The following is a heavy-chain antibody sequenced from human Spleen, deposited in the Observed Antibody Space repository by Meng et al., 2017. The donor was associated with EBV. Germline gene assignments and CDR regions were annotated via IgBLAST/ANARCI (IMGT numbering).Heavy chain of an antibody. V-gene: IGHV2-5*02. Sequence: TPLKGSGATLVKPTQTPTLTCTFSGYSSGNRGVGVGWIRQPPGKAREWLAVIYWDDDKRYSTYLKSMLAITKDTSNTHVVLTMAHMDPVDADKYYCEHMIAARHFDSWGQGTLVTVSS. CDR3: EHMIAARHFDS. CDR1: GYSSGNRGVG. D-gene: IGHD6-6*01. CDR2: IYWDDDK. J-gene: IGHJ4*02.